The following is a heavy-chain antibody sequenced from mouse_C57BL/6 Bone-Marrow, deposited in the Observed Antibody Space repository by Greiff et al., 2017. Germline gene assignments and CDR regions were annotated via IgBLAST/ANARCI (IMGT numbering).Heavy chain of an antibody. D-gene: IGHD2-3*01. CDR1: GYTFTDYE. Sequence: QVQLKQSGAELVRPGASVTLSCKASGYTFTDYEMHWVKQTPVHGLEWIGAIDPETGGTAYNQKVKGKAILTADKSSSTAYMELRSLTSEDSAVYYCTFDGYYAFFDYWGQGTTLTVSS. V-gene: IGHV1-15*01. J-gene: IGHJ2*01. CDR2: IDPETGGT. CDR3: TFDGYYAFFDY.